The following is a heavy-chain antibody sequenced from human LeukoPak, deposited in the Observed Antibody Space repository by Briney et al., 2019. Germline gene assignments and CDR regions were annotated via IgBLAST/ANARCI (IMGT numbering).Heavy chain of an antibody. CDR1: GFTFSSYW. V-gene: IGHV3-74*01. J-gene: IGHJ5*02. CDR2: INSDGSST. D-gene: IGHD5-24*01. Sequence: GGSLRLSCAASGFTFSSYWMHWVRQAPGKGLVWVSRINSDGSSTSYADSVKGRFTISRDNAKNTLYLQMNSLRAEDTAVYYCARAPRGGGYNPRGQGTLVTVSS. CDR3: ARAPRGGGYNP.